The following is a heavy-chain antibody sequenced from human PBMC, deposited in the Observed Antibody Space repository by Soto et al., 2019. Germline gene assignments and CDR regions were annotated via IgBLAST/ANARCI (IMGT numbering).Heavy chain of an antibody. CDR3: ARDCSSTSCYTLFDY. D-gene: IGHD2-2*02. J-gene: IGHJ4*02. V-gene: IGHV4-30-4*01. Sequence: SETLSLTCTVSGGSISSGDYYWSWIRQPPGKGLEWIGYIYYSGTTYYNPSLKSRVTISVDTSKNQFSLKLTSVTAADTAVYYCARDCSSTSCYTLFDYWGQGTLVTVSS. CDR1: GGSISSGDYY. CDR2: IYYSGTT.